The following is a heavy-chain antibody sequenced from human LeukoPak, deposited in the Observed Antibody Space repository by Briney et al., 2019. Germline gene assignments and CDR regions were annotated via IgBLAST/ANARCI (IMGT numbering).Heavy chain of an antibody. V-gene: IGHV3-66*01. CDR3: ARDSVRGNWNYEIYYYYGMDV. CDR2: NYSGGRT. D-gene: IGHD1-7*01. Sequence: GGSLRLSCAASVFPVSINYMSWVRQSPGKGLECLSVNYSGGRTYYAESVKGRLTISRDNSKNTLYLQMNSLRAEDTAVYYCARDSVRGNWNYEIYYYYGMDVWGQGTTVTVSS. J-gene: IGHJ6*02. CDR1: VFPVSINY.